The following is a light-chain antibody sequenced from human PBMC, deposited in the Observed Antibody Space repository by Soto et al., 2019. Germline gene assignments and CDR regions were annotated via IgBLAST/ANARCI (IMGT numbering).Light chain of an antibody. J-gene: IGLJ3*02. Sequence: QSALTQPASVSGSPGQSITISCTGTSSDIGHYDYVSWYRHSPGEAPKVLIRGVSIRPSGVSIRFSASKSANTASLTISGLQAEDEALYYCSSYTTSNTWVFGGGTKLTVL. CDR3: SSYTTSNTWV. V-gene: IGLV2-14*03. CDR1: SSDIGHYDY. CDR2: GVS.